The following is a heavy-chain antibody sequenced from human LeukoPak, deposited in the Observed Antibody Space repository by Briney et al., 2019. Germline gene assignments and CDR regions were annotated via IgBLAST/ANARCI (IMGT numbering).Heavy chain of an antibody. V-gene: IGHV5-51*01. CDR3: ARSRSGTSYDY. J-gene: IGHJ4*02. CDR2: IYPGDFDT. D-gene: IGHD3/OR15-3a*01. CDR1: GYSFTNYW. Sequence: GESLKISCKGSGYSFTNYWIGWVRLMPGKGLEWMGIIYPGDFDTRYSPSFQGQVTISADKSITTASLQWSSLKASDTAMYYCARSRSGTSYDYWGQGTLVTVSS.